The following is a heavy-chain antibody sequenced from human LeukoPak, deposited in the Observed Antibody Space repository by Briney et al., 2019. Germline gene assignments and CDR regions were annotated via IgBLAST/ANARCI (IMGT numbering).Heavy chain of an antibody. CDR3: ATTSDYGSGSRTFDY. J-gene: IGHJ4*02. CDR2: ISGSGGST. V-gene: IGHV3-23*01. D-gene: IGHD3-10*01. CDR1: GFTFSSYA. Sequence: GGSLRLSCAASGFTFSSYAMSWVRQAAGKGLEWVSAISGSGGSTYYADSVKGRFTISRDNSKNTLYLQMNSLRAEDTAVYYCATTSDYGSGSRTFDYWGQGTLVTVSS.